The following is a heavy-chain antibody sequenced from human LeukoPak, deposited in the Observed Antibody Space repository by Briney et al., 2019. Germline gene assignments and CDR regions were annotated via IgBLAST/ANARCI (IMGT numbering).Heavy chain of an antibody. V-gene: IGHV3-48*01. Sequence: GGSLRLSCAASGFTFSRYSMTWVRQAPGKGLEWISFISSSRSTTYYADSVKGRCTISRDNGKNSMYLQMHSLKTEDTAVYYCTTNYYDSSGYLDYWGQGTLVTVSS. CDR3: TTNYYDSSGYLDY. CDR1: GFTFSRYS. J-gene: IGHJ4*02. D-gene: IGHD3-22*01. CDR2: ISSSRSTT.